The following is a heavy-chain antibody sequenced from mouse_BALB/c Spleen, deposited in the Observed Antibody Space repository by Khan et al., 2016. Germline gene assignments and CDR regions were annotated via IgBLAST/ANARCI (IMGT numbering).Heavy chain of an antibody. CDR1: GFDFSRYW. Sequence: EVKLLESGGGLVQPGGSLKLSCAASGFDFSRYWMSWVRQAPGKGLEWIGEITPDSSTINYTQSLKDKFIISRDKDKKTLYLQMSKVRSEDTALYYGASTFWYFDVWGAGTTVTVSS. V-gene: IGHV4-1*02. CDR2: ITPDSSTI. J-gene: IGHJ1*01. CDR3: ASTFWYFDV.